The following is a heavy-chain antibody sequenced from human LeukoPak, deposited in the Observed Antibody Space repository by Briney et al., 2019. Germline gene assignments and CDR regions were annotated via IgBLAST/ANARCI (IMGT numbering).Heavy chain of an antibody. CDR1: GGSISSYY. CDR3: ARVPEDGYIDY. Sequence: SETLSLTCTVSGGSISSYYWSRIRQPPGKGLEWIGYVYHSENTYYNPSLKSRVTISVDRSKNQFSLKLSSVTAADTAVYYCARVPEDGYIDYWGQGTLVTVSS. CDR2: VYHSENT. V-gene: IGHV4-59*12. J-gene: IGHJ4*02. D-gene: IGHD2-15*01.